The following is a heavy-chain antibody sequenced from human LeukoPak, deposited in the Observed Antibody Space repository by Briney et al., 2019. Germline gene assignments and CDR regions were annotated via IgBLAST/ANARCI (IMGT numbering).Heavy chain of an antibody. CDR3: ARELAGGAAGFDY. J-gene: IGHJ4*02. CDR1: GGSISSYY. CDR2: IYYSGST. V-gene: IGHV4-59*01. Sequence: SSETLSLTCTVSGGSISSYYWSWIRQPPGKGLEWIGYIYYSGSTNYNPSLKSRVTISVDTSKNQFSLKLSSVTAADTAVYYCARELAGGAAGFDYWGQGTLVTVSS. D-gene: IGHD6-13*01.